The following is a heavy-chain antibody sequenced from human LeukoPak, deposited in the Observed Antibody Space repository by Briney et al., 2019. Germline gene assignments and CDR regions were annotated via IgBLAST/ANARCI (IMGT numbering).Heavy chain of an antibody. V-gene: IGHV3-23*01. CDR2: ISGSGGST. CDR3: AKCGDYDFWSGYYWDY. J-gene: IGHJ4*02. CDR1: GFTFSSYA. D-gene: IGHD3-3*01. Sequence: GGSLRLSCAASGFTFSSYAMSWVRQAPGKGLEWVSAISGSGGSTYYTDSVKGRFTISRDNSKNTVYLQMNSLRDEDTAVYYCAKCGDYDFWSGYYWDYWGQGTLVTVSS.